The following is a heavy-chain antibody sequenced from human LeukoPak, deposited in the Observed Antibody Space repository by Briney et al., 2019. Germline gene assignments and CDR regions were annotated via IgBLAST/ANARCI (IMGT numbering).Heavy chain of an antibody. V-gene: IGHV3-73*01. CDR2: IRSKANSYAT. Sequence: PGGSLRLSCAASGFTFSGSAMHWVRQASGKGLEWVGRIRSKANSYATAYAASVKGRFTISRDDSKNTAYLQMNSLKTEDTAVYYCMSHCSSTSCYLGLWFDPWGQGTLVTVSS. D-gene: IGHD2-2*01. CDR1: GFTFSGSA. CDR3: MSHCSSTSCYLGLWFDP. J-gene: IGHJ5*02.